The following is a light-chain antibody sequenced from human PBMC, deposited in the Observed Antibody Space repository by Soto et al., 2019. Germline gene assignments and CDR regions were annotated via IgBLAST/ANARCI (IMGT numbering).Light chain of an antibody. J-gene: IGKJ4*01. CDR1: QSISSW. V-gene: IGKV1-5*03. CDR2: KAS. CDR3: KQYNSYSP. Sequence: DIQMTQSPSTLSASVGDRVTITCRASQSISSWLAWYQQKPGKATKLLLYKASSLESGVPSRFSGSGSGTEFTITISSLQPDDFATYYCKQYNSYSPVGGGTTVEIK.